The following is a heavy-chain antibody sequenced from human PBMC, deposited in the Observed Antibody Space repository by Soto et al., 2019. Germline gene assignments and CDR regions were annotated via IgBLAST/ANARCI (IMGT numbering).Heavy chain of an antibody. CDR3: AVGYSDYDFAVAGGYYYGMDV. J-gene: IGHJ6*02. D-gene: IGHD5-12*01. CDR1: GFTFTSSA. V-gene: IGHV1-58*01. Sequence: ASVKVSCKASGFTFTSSAVQWVRQARGQRLEWIGWIVVGSGNTNYAQKFQERVTITRDMSTSTAYMELSSLRSEDTAVYYSAVGYSDYDFAVAGGYYYGMDVWGQGTTVTVSS. CDR2: IVVGSGNT.